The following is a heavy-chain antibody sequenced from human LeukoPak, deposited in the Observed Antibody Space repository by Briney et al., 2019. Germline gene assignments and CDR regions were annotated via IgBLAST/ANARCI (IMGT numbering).Heavy chain of an antibody. V-gene: IGHV4-34*01. Sequence: PSETLSLTCAVYGGSFSGYYWGWIRQPPGKGLEWIGSIYYSGSTYYNPSLKSRVTISVDTSKNQFSLKLGSVTAADTAVYYCARPTLGYCSSTSCYQNYYYYMDVWGKGTTVTVSS. D-gene: IGHD2-2*01. J-gene: IGHJ6*03. CDR1: GGSFSGYY. CDR2: IYYSGST. CDR3: ARPTLGYCSSTSCYQNYYYYMDV.